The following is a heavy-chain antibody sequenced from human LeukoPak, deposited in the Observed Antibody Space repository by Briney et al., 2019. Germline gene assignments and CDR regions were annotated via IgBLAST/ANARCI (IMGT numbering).Heavy chain of an antibody. D-gene: IGHD2-2*01. V-gene: IGHV4-34*01. J-gene: IGHJ3*02. Sequence: SEPLSLTCAVYGESFSGYYWSWIRQPPGKGLEWIGEINHSGSTDYNPSLKSRVTISVDTSKNQFSLKLTSVTAADTAVYYCARTKNHVVVPAADAFDIWGQGTMVTVSS. CDR1: GESFSGYY. CDR2: INHSGST. CDR3: ARTKNHVVVPAADAFDI.